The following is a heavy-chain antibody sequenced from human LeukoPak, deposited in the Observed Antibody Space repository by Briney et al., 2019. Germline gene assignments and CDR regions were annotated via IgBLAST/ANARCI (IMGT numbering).Heavy chain of an antibody. D-gene: IGHD2-21*01. CDR2: INPNSGGT. CDR3: ATELYHRDGHYLYSDS. CDR1: GYTFTGYY. J-gene: IGHJ4*02. V-gene: IGHV1-2*02. Sequence: ASVKVSCKASGYTFTGYYMHWVRQAPGQGLEWMGWINPNSGGTNYAQKFQGRVTMTRDTSISTAYLELSRLRSDDTALFYCATELYHRDGHYLYSDSWGPGTLVTVSP.